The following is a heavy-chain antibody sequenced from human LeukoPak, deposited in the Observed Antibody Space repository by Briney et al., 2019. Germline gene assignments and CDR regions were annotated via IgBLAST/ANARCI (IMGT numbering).Heavy chain of an antibody. V-gene: IGHV1-69*11. CDR3: ASKWLVGGSFDY. CDR2: IIPILGTA. J-gene: IGHJ4*02. CDR1: GGTFSSYA. D-gene: IGHD6-19*01. Sequence: SVKVSCKASGGTFSSYAISWVRQAPGQGLEWMGRIIPILGTANYAQKFQGRVTITTDESTSTAYMELSSLRSEDTAVYYCASKWLVGGSFDYWGQGTLVTVSS.